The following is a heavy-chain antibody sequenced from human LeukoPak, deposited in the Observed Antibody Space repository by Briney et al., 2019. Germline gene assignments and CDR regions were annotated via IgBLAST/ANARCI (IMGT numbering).Heavy chain of an antibody. D-gene: IGHD3-10*01. CDR2: FDPEDGEA. J-gene: IGHJ1*01. V-gene: IGHV1-24*01. Sequence: ASVKVSCKVSGDSLSDLSMHWVRQAPGKGLEWMGGFDPEDGEAFYAQKFQGRVTMTEDTSADTAFMELGSLRSEDTAVYYCATQSLLAGVPYGYFQHWGPGTLVTVSS. CDR1: GDSLSDLS. CDR3: ATQSLLAGVPYGYFQH.